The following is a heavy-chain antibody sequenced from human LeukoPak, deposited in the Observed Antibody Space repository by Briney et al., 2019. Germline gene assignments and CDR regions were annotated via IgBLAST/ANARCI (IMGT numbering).Heavy chain of an antibody. Sequence: PGGSLRLSCEASGFTFSSYAMHWVRQAPGKGLEWVAVISYDGSNKYYADSVKGRFTISRDNSKNTLYLQMNSLRAEDTAVYYCAREGYSYGYETLNYFDYWGQGTLVTVSS. CDR2: ISYDGSNK. D-gene: IGHD5-18*01. J-gene: IGHJ4*02. CDR1: GFTFSSYA. V-gene: IGHV3-30-3*01. CDR3: AREGYSYGYETLNYFDY.